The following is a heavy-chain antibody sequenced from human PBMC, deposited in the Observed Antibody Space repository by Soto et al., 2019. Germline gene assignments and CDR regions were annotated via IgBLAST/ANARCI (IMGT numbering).Heavy chain of an antibody. D-gene: IGHD6-6*01. CDR1: GYSIRSGYF. V-gene: IGHV4-38-2*01. CDR2: MYHSGVT. Sequence: SETLSLTCAVSGYSIRSGYFWGWIRQPPGKGLEWIGSMYHSGVTYYNLSLKSRVTISVDTSKNQLSLKLSSATAADTAVYYCARSMYSTSAQLYYGMDVWGQGTTVTVSS. J-gene: IGHJ6*02. CDR3: ARSMYSTSAQLYYGMDV.